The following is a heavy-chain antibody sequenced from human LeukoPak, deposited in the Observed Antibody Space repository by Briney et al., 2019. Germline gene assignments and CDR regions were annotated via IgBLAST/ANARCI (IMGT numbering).Heavy chain of an antibody. Sequence: GESLKISCKGSGYSFTSYWIGWVRQMPGKGLEWMGVIYPGGSDTRYSPSFQGQVTVSADKSINTAYLQWSSLKASDTAMYYCVTGTGRAFDIWGQGTMVTVSS. D-gene: IGHD1-1*01. V-gene: IGHV5-51*01. J-gene: IGHJ3*02. CDR2: IYPGGSDT. CDR3: VTGTGRAFDI. CDR1: GYSFTSYW.